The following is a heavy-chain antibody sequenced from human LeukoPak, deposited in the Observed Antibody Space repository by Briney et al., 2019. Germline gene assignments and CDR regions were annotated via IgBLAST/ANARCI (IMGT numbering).Heavy chain of an antibody. Sequence: KPSQTLSLTCTVSGGSISSGGYYWSWIRQPPGKGLEWIGYIYHSGSTYYNPSLKSRVTISVDRSKNQFSLKLSSVTAADTAVYYCARAIGVGCGGDCYEDAFDIWGQGTMVTVSS. CDR1: GGSISSGGYY. D-gene: IGHD2-21*02. CDR3: ARAIGVGCGGDCYEDAFDI. V-gene: IGHV4-30-2*01. CDR2: IYHSGST. J-gene: IGHJ3*02.